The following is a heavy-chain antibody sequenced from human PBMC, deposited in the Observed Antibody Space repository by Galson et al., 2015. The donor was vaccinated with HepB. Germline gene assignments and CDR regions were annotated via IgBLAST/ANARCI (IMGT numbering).Heavy chain of an antibody. D-gene: IGHD3-10*01. J-gene: IGHJ6*02. V-gene: IGHV3-7*03. CDR2: INPDGSEK. Sequence: SLRLSCAASEFTFSSYWMNWVRQAPGKGLEWVANINPDGSEKYYVASLKGRFPISRDNAKNSLYLQMDSLRAEATAVYYCARRISLVRGIITKPDYYYGMDVWGQGTTVTVAS. CDR3: ARRISLVRGIITKPDYYYGMDV. CDR1: EFTFSSYW.